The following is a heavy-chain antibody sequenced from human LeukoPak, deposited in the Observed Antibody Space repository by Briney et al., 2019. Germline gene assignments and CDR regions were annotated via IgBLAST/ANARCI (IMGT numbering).Heavy chain of an antibody. CDR3: AKAKTAGTSRYYYYGTDV. V-gene: IGHV3-23*01. CDR2: ISASGGST. J-gene: IGHJ6*02. D-gene: IGHD6-13*01. Sequence: PGASLRLSCAASEFTFSSYAMTWVRQAPGKGLEWVSAISASGGSTYYADSVKGRFTISRDNSKNTLYLQMNSLRAEDTAVYCCAKAKTAGTSRYYYYGTDVWGQGTTVTVSS. CDR1: EFTFSSYA.